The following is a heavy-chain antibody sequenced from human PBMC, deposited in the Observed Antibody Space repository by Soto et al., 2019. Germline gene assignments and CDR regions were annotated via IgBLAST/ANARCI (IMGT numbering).Heavy chain of an antibody. D-gene: IGHD1-26*01. Sequence: GSLRLSCTASGFTFSDYEMNWVRQAPGKGLEWVSYIAASSKYIYYADSVKGRFTISRDNARNSLYLQMDSLRVEDTAVYYCVRENEMAGATSAFEYWGQGTPVTVSS. J-gene: IGHJ4*02. CDR2: IAASSKYI. CDR1: GFTFSDYE. CDR3: VRENEMAGATSAFEY. V-gene: IGHV3-21*06.